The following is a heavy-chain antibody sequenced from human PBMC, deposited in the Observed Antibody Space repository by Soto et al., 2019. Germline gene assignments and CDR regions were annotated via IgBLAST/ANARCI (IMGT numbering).Heavy chain of an antibody. J-gene: IGHJ4*02. CDR1: GCTFSSYG. D-gene: IGHD1-26*01. V-gene: IGHV3-30*18. Sequence: GGSQSLSGTAAGCTFSSYGMHLVGQAPGKGLEWVAVISYDGSNKYYADSVKGRFTISRDNSKNTLYLQMNSLRAEDTAVYYCAQISSGSSLFDYWGQGTLVTGSS. CDR3: AQISSGSSLFDY. CDR2: ISYDGSNK.